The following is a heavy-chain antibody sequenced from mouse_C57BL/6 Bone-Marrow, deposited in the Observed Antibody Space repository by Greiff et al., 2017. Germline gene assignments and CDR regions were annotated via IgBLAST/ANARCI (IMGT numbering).Heavy chain of an antibody. J-gene: IGHJ3*01. V-gene: IGHV1-64*01. CDR3: ARSPYYDYDRGAWFAY. Sequence: VQLQQPGAELVKPGASVKLSCKASGYTFTSYWMHWVKQRPGQGLEWIGMIHPNSGSTNYNEKFKSKATLTVDKSSSTAYMQLSSLTSEDSAVYYCARSPYYDYDRGAWFAYWGQGTLVTVSA. CDR1: GYTFTSYW. D-gene: IGHD2-4*01. CDR2: IHPNSGST.